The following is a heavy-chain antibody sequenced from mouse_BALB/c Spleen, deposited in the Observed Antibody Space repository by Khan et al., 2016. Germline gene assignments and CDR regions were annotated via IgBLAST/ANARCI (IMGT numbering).Heavy chain of an antibody. V-gene: IGHV1-69*02. Sequence: QVQLQQSGAELVRPGASVKLSCKASGYTFTSYWINWVRQRPGQGLEWIGNIYPSDRYTNYNQKFKDKATLTVDKSSSTAYMQLSSPTSEDSVVYYCTRDGVRSRSYAMDYWGQGTSVTVSS. CDR3: TRDGVRSRSYAMDY. D-gene: IGHD2-14*01. J-gene: IGHJ4*01. CDR2: IYPSDRYT. CDR1: GYTFTSYW.